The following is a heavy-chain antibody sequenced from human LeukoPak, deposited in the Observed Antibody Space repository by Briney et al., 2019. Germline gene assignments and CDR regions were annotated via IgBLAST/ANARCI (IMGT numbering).Heavy chain of an antibody. CDR3: ARDSAAAGTWWFDP. D-gene: IGHD6-13*01. V-gene: IGHV3-48*03. CDR1: GFTFSSYE. CDR2: ISSSSSTI. Sequence: PGGSLRLSCAASGFTFSSYEMNWVRQAPGKGLEWVSYISSSSSTIYYADSVKGRFTISRDNAKNSLYLQMNSLRAEDTAVYYCARDSAAAGTWWFDPWGQGTLVTVSS. J-gene: IGHJ5*02.